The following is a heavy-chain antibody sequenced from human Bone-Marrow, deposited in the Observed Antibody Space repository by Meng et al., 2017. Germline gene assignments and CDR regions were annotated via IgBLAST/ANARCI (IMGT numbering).Heavy chain of an antibody. D-gene: IGHD2-8*01. CDR2: ISYDGSNK. Sequence: GESLKISCAASGFTFSSYAMHWVRQAPGKGLEWVAVISYDGSNKYYADSVKGRFTISRDSSKNTLYLQMNILKPEDTAVYYCARSNGIKYYYGIIRWGQGTTVTVSS. CDR1: GFTFSSYA. V-gene: IGHV3-30*14. CDR3: ARSNGIKYYYGIIR. J-gene: IGHJ6*02.